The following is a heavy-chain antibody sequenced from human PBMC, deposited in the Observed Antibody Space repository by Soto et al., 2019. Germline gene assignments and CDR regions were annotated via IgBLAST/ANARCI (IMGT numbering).Heavy chain of an antibody. Sequence: GGSLRLSCAASGFTFSSYWMHWVRQAPGKGLEWVGRIKSKTDGGTTDYAAPVKGRFTISRDDSKNTLYLQMNSLKTEDTAVYYCTTDYFGEPVGGYYGMDVWGQGTTVTVSS. V-gene: IGHV3-15*07. CDR1: GFTFSSYW. CDR3: TTDYFGEPVGGYYGMDV. D-gene: IGHD3-10*01. J-gene: IGHJ6*02. CDR2: IKSKTDGGTT.